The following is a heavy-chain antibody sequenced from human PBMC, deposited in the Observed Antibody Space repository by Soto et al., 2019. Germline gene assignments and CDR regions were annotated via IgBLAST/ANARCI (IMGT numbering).Heavy chain of an antibody. CDR2: ISYDGSNK. CDR3: AKDHGAYCGGDCHLYGMDV. CDR1: GFTFSSYS. J-gene: IGHJ6*02. D-gene: IGHD2-21*02. Sequence: VQLVESGGGLVKPGGSLRLSCAASGFTFSSYSMHWVRQAPGKGLEWVAVISYDGSNKYYADSVKGRFTISRDNSKNTLYLQMNSLRAEDTAVYYCAKDHGAYCGGDCHLYGMDVWGQGTTVTVSS. V-gene: IGHV3-30*18.